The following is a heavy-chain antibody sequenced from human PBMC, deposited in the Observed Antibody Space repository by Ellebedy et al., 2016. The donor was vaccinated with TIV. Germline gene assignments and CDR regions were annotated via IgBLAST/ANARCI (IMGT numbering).Heavy chain of an antibody. J-gene: IGHJ4*02. V-gene: IGHV1-69*13. CDR1: GGTFRTYA. D-gene: IGHD2-8*01. Sequence: AASVKVSCKASGGTFRTYAISWVRQAPGQGLEWMGGIIPIYGTPNYAQKFQGRVTITADESTSTAYMELNSLISDDTAVYYCARARGCTNVATWPSNLDYFDSWGQGTLVTVSS. CDR3: ARARGCTNVATWPSNLDYFDS. CDR2: IIPIYGTP.